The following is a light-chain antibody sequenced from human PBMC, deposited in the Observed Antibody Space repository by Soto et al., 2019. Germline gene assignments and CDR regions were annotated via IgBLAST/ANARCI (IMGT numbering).Light chain of an antibody. CDR3: QQYGNSPRWT. Sequence: EIVMTQSPATLSVSPGERATLSCRASQSVSYNFAWYQQKPGQAPRLLIYGASSRATGIPNRFSGSGSGTDFTLTISRLEPEDFAVYYCQQYGNSPRWTFGQGTKVDI. J-gene: IGKJ1*01. CDR1: QSVSYN. V-gene: IGKV3-20*01. CDR2: GAS.